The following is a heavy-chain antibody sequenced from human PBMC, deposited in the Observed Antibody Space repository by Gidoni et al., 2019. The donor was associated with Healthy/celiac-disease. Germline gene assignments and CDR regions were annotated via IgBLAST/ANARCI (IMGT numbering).Heavy chain of an antibody. V-gene: IGHV1-69*01. Sequence: QVQLVQSGAEVKKPGSSVKVSCKASGGTFSSSAISWVRQAPGQGLEWMGGIIPIFGTANYAQKFQGRVTITADESTSTAYMELSSLRSEDTAVYYCAGDRYYDSSPAGTHYGMDVWGQGTTVTVSS. CDR3: AGDRYYDSSPAGTHYGMDV. J-gene: IGHJ6*02. D-gene: IGHD3-22*01. CDR1: GGTFSSSA. CDR2: IIPIFGTA.